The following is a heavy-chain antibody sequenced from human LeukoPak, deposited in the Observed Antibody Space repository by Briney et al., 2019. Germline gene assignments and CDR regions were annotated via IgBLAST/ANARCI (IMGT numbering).Heavy chain of an antibody. J-gene: IGHJ5*02. V-gene: IGHV1-2*06. CDR1: GYTFTSYG. D-gene: IGHD2-2*02. CDR2: INPNSGGT. Sequence: ASVKVSCKASGYTFTSYGISWVRQAPGQGLEWMGRINPNSGGTNYAQKFQGRVTMTRDTSISTAYMELSRLRSDDTAVYYCAGTINGFDPWGQGTLVTVSS. CDR3: AGTINGFDP.